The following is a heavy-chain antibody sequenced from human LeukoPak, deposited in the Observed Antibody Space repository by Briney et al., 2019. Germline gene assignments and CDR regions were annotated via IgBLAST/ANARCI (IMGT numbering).Heavy chain of an antibody. D-gene: IGHD3-16*02. CDR3: TSRSSTFGGVIDLDY. Sequence: PGGSLRLSCAASGFTFSGSTIHWVRQTPGKGLEWVGRIRNKGNSYATAYAASVKGRFTISRDDSKNTAYLQMNSLKTEDTAVYYCTSRSSTFGGVIDLDYWGQGTLVTVSS. V-gene: IGHV3-73*01. CDR2: IRNKGNSYAT. CDR1: GFTFSGST. J-gene: IGHJ4*02.